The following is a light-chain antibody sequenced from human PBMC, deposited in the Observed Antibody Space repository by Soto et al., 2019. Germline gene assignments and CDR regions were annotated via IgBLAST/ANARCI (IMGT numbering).Light chain of an antibody. CDR2: GAS. CDR3: QQYNNWPWT. CDR1: ESVSSN. V-gene: IGKV3-15*01. Sequence: VMTQSPATLSVSPGERATLSCRASESVSSNLAWYQQKPGQAPRLLIYGASTRATGIPARFSGSGSGTEFTLTISSLQSEDFAVYYCQQYNNWPWTFGQGTKVDIK. J-gene: IGKJ1*01.